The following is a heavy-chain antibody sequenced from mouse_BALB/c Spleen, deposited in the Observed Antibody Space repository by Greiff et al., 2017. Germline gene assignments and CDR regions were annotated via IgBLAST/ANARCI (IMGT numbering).Heavy chain of an antibody. CDR2: INSNGGST. Sequence: VQLQQSGGGLVQPGGSLKLSCAASGFTFSSYGMSWVRQTPDKRLELVATINSNGGSTYYPDSVKGRFTISRDNAKNTLYLQMSSLKSEDTAMYYCARDGAYDGYYPFAYWGQGTLVTVSA. D-gene: IGHD2-3*01. J-gene: IGHJ3*01. V-gene: IGHV5-6-3*01. CDR3: ARDGAYDGYYPFAY. CDR1: GFTFSSYG.